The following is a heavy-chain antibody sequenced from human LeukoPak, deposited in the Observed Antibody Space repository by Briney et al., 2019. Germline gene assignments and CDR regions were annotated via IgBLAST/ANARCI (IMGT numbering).Heavy chain of an antibody. CDR2: IRYDGSNK. J-gene: IGHJ4*02. V-gene: IGHV3-30*02. CDR1: GFTFSSYG. Sequence: GGSLSLSCAASGFTFSSYGMHWVRQAPGKGLKWVAFIRYDGSNKYYADSVKGRFTISRDNSKNTLYLKMNSLRAGDTAVYYCAKDSGYSGYNSGFDYWGQGTLVTVSS. D-gene: IGHD5-12*01. CDR3: AKDSGYSGYNSGFDY.